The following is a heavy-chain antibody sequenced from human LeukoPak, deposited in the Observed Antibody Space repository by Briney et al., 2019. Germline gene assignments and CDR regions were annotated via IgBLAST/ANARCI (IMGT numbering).Heavy chain of an antibody. CDR2: SYHRSKWYN. D-gene: IGHD1-1*01. V-gene: IGHV6-1*01. Sequence: SQTLSLTCAISGDSVSSSSAAWNWIRQSPSRGLEWLGRSYHRSKWYNDFAVSVKSRITINPDTSKNQFSLQLSSVTPEDTALYYCARDSVQLDHATDYWGQGTLVTVSS. J-gene: IGHJ4*02. CDR3: ARDSVQLDHATDY. CDR1: GDSVSSSSAA.